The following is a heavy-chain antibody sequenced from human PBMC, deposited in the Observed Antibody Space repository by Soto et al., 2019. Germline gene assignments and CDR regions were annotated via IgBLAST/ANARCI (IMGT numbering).Heavy chain of an antibody. J-gene: IGHJ4*02. CDR1: GFTFSAYP. CDR3: AKDSPYSTGWYDFDC. Sequence: GGSLRLSCASSGFTFSAYPMSWVRQSPGKGLEWVSGISGSYGSTLSANSVKGRFTISRDNSKNTLYLQMNSLRAEDTAVYYCAKDSPYSTGWYDFDCWGQGTLVTVSS. V-gene: IGHV3-23*01. D-gene: IGHD6-19*01. CDR2: ISGSYGST.